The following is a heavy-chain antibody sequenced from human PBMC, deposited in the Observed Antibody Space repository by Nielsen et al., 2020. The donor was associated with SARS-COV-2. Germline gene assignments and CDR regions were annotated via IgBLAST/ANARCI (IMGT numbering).Heavy chain of an antibody. CDR2: IFHSGTT. V-gene: IGHV4-4*02. Sequence: SETLSLTCSVSGGSISTNNWWTWVRQSPGQGLEWIGDIFHSGTTNYNPSLKSRVAISVDKSKNQFSLRLTSVTAADSALYYCAASYGSANYYRMESWGQGTLVTVSS. CDR3: AASYGSANYYRMES. CDR1: GGSISTNNW. J-gene: IGHJ5*02. D-gene: IGHD3-10*01.